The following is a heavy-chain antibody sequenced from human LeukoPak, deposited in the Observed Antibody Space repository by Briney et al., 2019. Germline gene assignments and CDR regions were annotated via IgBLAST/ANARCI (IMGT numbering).Heavy chain of an antibody. Sequence: GGSLRLSCAASGFTFSSYWMSWVRQAPGKGLEWVANIKQDGSEKYYVDSVKGRFTISRDNAKNSLYLQMNSLRAEDTAAYYCARVASSWYYFDYWVQGTLVTVSS. CDR1: GFTFSSYW. V-gene: IGHV3-7*01. CDR2: IKQDGSEK. J-gene: IGHJ4*02. D-gene: IGHD6-13*01. CDR3: ARVASSWYYFDY.